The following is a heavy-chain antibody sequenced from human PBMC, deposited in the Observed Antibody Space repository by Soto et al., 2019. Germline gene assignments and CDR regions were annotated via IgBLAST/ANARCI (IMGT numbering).Heavy chain of an antibody. V-gene: IGHV3-30-3*01. D-gene: IGHD5-18*01. CDR1: RDSLCSSV. J-gene: IGHJ4*02. CDR3: ARAPSPHTYGYFDY. Sequence: QPGGCTELGRAACRDSLCSSVMDWVRQAPGKGLEWVAVISYDGSNKYYADSVKGRFTISRDNSKNTLYLQMNSLRAEDTAVYYCARAPSPHTYGYFDYWGQGTLVT. CDR2: ISYDGSNK.